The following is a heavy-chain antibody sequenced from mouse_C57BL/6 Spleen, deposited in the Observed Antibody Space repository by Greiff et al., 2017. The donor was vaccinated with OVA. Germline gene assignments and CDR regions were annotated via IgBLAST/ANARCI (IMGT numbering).Heavy chain of an antibody. D-gene: IGHD1-1*01. CDR2: INYDGSST. CDR1: GFTFSDYY. V-gene: IGHV5-16*01. J-gene: IGHJ4*01. Sequence: DVQLVESEGGLVQPGSSMKLSCTASGFTFSDYYMAWVRQVPEKGLEWVANINYDGSSTYYLDSLKSRFIISRDNAKNILYLQMSSLKSEDTATYYCARDRGYGSSYGMDYWGQGTSVTVSS. CDR3: ARDRGYGSSYGMDY.